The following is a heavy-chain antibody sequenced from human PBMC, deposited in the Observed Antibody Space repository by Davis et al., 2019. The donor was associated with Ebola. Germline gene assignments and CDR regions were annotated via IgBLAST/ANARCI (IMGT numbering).Heavy chain of an antibody. CDR1: GGSISSSSYY. CDR3: AASSSGWYAFDI. V-gene: IGHV4-39*01. D-gene: IGHD6-19*01. Sequence: MPSETLSLTCTVSGGSISSSSYYWGWIRQPPGKGLEWIGSIYYSGSTYYNPSLTSRVTISVDTSKNQFSRKLSSVTAADTAVDYCAASSSGWYAFDIWGQGTMVTVSS. J-gene: IGHJ3*02. CDR2: IYYSGST.